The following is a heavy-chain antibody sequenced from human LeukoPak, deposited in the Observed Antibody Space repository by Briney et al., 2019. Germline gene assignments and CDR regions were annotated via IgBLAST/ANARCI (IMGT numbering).Heavy chain of an antibody. CDR3: AKARGGGYPFDY. V-gene: IGHV3-9*01. Sequence: GRSLRLSCAASGFTFDDYAMHCVRQAPGKGLEWVSGISWNSGSIGYADSVKGRFTISRDNAKNSLYLQMNSLRAEDTALYYCAKARGGGYPFDYWGQGTLVTVSS. CDR2: ISWNSGSI. D-gene: IGHD2-15*01. J-gene: IGHJ4*02. CDR1: GFTFDDYA.